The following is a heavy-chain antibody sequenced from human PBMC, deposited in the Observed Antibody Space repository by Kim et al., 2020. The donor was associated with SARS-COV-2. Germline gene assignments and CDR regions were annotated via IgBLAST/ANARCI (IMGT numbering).Heavy chain of an antibody. D-gene: IGHD3-10*01. Sequence: NPYLNSRVTISVDPSKNQFSLKLSSVTAADTAVYYCARSEGYYGSESYFDPWGQGTLVTVSS. J-gene: IGHJ5*02. V-gene: IGHV4-30-2*04. CDR3: ARSEGYYGSESYFDP.